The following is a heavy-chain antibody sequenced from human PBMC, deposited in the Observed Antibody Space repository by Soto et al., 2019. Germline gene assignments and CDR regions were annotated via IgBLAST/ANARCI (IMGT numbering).Heavy chain of an antibody. V-gene: IGHV3-30*18. D-gene: IGHD5-18*01. Sequence: SLRLSCAASEFTFISHGMHWVRQDPGKGLGWVAVISFDGSNKYYADSVKGRFTISRDNSKNTLYLQMNSLRAEDTAVYYCAKIGYSYGDAFDIWGQGTMVTVSS. J-gene: IGHJ3*02. CDR3: AKIGYSYGDAFDI. CDR1: EFTFISHG. CDR2: ISFDGSNK.